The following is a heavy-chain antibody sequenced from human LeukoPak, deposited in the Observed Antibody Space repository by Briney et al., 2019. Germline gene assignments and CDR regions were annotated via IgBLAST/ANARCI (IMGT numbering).Heavy chain of an antibody. CDR3: TREGHIHYYYYMDV. CDR1: GFTFGDYA. Sequence: GGSLRLSCTASGFTFGDYAMSWVRQAPGKGLEWVGFIRSEAYGGTTEYAASVKGRFTISRDDSKSIAYLQMNSLKTEDTAVYYCTREGHIHYYYYMDVWGKGTTVTISS. J-gene: IGHJ6*03. D-gene: IGHD2-21*01. CDR2: IRSEAYGGTT. V-gene: IGHV3-49*04.